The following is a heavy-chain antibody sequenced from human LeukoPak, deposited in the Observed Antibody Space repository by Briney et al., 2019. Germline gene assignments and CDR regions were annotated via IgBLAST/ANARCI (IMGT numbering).Heavy chain of an antibody. Sequence: GGSLRLSCAASGFTFSSYSMNWVRQAPGKGLEWVSSISSSSSYIYYADSVKGRFTISRDNAKNSLYLQMNSLRAEDTAVYYCARDLERLLVYGMDVWGQGTTVTVSS. J-gene: IGHJ6*02. V-gene: IGHV3-21*01. CDR1: GFTFSSYS. D-gene: IGHD1-1*01. CDR3: ARDLERLLVYGMDV. CDR2: ISSSSSYI.